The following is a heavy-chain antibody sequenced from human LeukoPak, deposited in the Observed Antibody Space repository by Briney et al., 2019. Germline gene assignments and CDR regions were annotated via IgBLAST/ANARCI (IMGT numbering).Heavy chain of an antibody. Sequence: GGSLRLSCVASGFTFSHYAMSWVRQAPGKGLEWVSAVSGRGDDTYYADSVKGRFTISRDNSKNTLSLELNSLRAEDTAIYYCPRGYTFGNFDYWGQGALVTVSS. D-gene: IGHD5-18*01. CDR3: PRGYTFGNFDY. V-gene: IGHV3-23*01. CDR1: GFTFSHYA. J-gene: IGHJ4*02. CDR2: VSGRGDDT.